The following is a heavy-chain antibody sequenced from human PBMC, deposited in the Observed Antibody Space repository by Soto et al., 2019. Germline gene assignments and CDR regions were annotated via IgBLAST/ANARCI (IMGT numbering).Heavy chain of an antibody. V-gene: IGHV4-39*01. CDR2: SYYRGST. J-gene: IGHJ4*02. CDR1: GGSIISRSHY. D-gene: IGHD3-3*01. CDR3: ATADGFGVVTPFFEY. Sequence: QLQLQESGPGLVKPSEPLSLTCTVSGGSIISRSHYWGWIRQPPGKHLEWIGSSYYRGSTHYNPSLKTRVTISVDTSKNQVFLKVFSVTAADTAVYYCATADGFGVVTPFFEYWGQGILVTVSS.